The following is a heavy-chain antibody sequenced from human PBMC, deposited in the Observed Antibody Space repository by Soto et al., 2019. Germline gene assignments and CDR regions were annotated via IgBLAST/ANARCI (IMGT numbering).Heavy chain of an antibody. Sequence: QVQLVQSGGEVKKPGASVEVSCRTSGYMFTTYGMSWVRQAPGQGLEWMAWISAYNGNKKYAQKFQGRGTMTTATSTRTVSMELRNLTSDDTGTYFCARTGGGMAARPLEYWGQGTLVTVSS. CDR2: ISAYNGNK. V-gene: IGHV1-18*04. D-gene: IGHD6-6*01. CDR3: ARTGGGMAARPLEY. J-gene: IGHJ4*02. CDR1: GYMFTTYG.